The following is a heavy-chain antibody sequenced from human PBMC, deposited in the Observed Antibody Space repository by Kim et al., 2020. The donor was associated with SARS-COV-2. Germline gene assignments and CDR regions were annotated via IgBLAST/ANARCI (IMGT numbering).Heavy chain of an antibody. D-gene: IGHD4-17*01. V-gene: IGHV3-23*03. J-gene: IGHJ4*02. Sequence: GGSLRLSCAASGFTFSSYAMSWVRQAPGKGLEWVSVIYSGGSSTYYADSVKGRFTISRDNSKNTLYLQMNSLRAEDTAVYYCAKGRTVTTFDYWGQGTLVTVSS. CDR3: AKGRTVTTFDY. CDR2: IYSGGSST. CDR1: GFTFSSYA.